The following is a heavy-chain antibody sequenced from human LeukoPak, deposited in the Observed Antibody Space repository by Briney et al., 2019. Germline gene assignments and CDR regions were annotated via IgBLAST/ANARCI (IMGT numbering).Heavy chain of an antibody. CDR3: AMDRGWSGPDC. D-gene: IGHD6-19*01. CDR1: GDSISSKW. CDR2: IYHSGTT. V-gene: IGHV4-4*02. Sequence: SETLSLTCAVSGDSISSKWWSWVRQPPGKGLEWIGEIYHSGTTNYNPSLKSRVTISVDKSKNQFSLNLSSVTAADTAVYYCAMDRGWSGPDCWGQGSLVTVSS. J-gene: IGHJ4*02.